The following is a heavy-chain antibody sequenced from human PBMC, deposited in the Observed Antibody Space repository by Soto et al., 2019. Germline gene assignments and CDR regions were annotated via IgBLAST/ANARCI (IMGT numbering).Heavy chain of an antibody. Sequence: EVQLLESGGGLVQPGGSLRLSCAASGFTFSSYAMRWVRQAPGKGLEWVSAISGSGGSTYYADSVKGRFTISRDNSKITRYLQMNSLRAEDTAVYYCAKRGSGSYFAYWGQGTLVTVSS. CDR3: AKRGSGSYFAY. J-gene: IGHJ4*02. CDR1: GFTFSSYA. V-gene: IGHV3-23*01. D-gene: IGHD1-26*01. CDR2: ISGSGGST.